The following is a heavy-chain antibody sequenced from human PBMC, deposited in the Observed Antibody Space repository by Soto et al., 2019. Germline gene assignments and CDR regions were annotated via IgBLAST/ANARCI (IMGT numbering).Heavy chain of an antibody. V-gene: IGHV4-59*01. J-gene: IGHJ4*02. CDR1: DGSISSYY. D-gene: IGHD6-19*01. Sequence: SETLSLTCTVSDGSISSYYWGWIRQPPGKGLEWVGQIHYSGSTNYSPSLKSRVTISVDTSKNQFSLNLRSVAAADTALYFCARGTGGWYFDYWGQGTLVTVS. CDR2: IHYSGST. CDR3: ARGTGGWYFDY.